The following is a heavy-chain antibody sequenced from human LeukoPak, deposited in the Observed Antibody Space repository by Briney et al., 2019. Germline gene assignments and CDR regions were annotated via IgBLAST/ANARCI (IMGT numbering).Heavy chain of an antibody. CDR1: GFTFDDYA. Sequence: PGGSLRLSCAASGFTFDDYAMSWVRQAPGKGPEWVSGIGKNGGNPGYADSVKGRFTISRDNAKNSLYLQMNSLRAEDTALFFCTRDPGTVAIDYWGQGTLVTVSS. CDR2: IGKNGGNP. V-gene: IGHV3-20*04. D-gene: IGHD6-19*01. CDR3: TRDPGTVAIDY. J-gene: IGHJ4*02.